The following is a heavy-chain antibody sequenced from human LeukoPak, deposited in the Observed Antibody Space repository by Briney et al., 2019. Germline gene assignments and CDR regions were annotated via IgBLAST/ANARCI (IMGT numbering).Heavy chain of an antibody. CDR2: IIPIFGTV. CDR1: GGTFTNYA. V-gene: IGHV1-69*13. Sequence: GASVKVSCKASGGTFTNYAISWVRQAPTQGLEWMGGIIPIFGTVYYVQKFQGGVTITADESTSTAYMELTSLTSEDTAVFYCAREKQWLATQYFDSWGQGTLVTVSS. CDR3: AREKQWLATQYFDS. J-gene: IGHJ4*02. D-gene: IGHD6-19*01.